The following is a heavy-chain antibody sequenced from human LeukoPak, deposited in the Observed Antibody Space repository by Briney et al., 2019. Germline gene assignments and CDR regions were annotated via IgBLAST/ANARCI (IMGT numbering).Heavy chain of an antibody. CDR3: ARMYSSGWPFDY. Sequence: SVKVSCKASGGTFSSYAISWLRQAPGQGLEWMGRIIPIFGTANYAQKFQGRVTITTDESTSTAYMELSRLRSEDTAVYYCARMYSSGWPFDYWGQGTLVTVSS. V-gene: IGHV1-69*05. J-gene: IGHJ4*02. D-gene: IGHD6-19*01. CDR1: GGTFSSYA. CDR2: IIPIFGTA.